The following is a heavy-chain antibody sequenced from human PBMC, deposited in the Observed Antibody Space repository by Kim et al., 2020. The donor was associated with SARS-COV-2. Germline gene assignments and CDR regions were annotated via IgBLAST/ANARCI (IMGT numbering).Heavy chain of an antibody. CDR1: GFTFDDYA. V-gene: IGHV3-9*01. CDR3: AKDIGDYYGSGTPTD. Sequence: GGSLRLSCADSGFTFDDYAMHWVRQAPGKGLEWVSGISWNSGSIGYAASVKGRFSISRDNAKNSLYLQMNSLRAEDTALYYFAKDIGDYYGSGTPTDWGQGTLVSGS. D-gene: IGHD3-10*01. J-gene: IGHJ4*02. CDR2: ISWNSGSI.